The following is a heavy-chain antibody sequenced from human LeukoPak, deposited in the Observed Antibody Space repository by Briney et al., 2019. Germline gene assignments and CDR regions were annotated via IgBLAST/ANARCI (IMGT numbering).Heavy chain of an antibody. J-gene: IGHJ5*02. Sequence: EASETLSLTCTVSGGSISSYYWSWIRQPPGKGLEWIGYIYYSGSTNYNPSLKSRVTISVDTSKNQFSLKLSSVTAADTAVYYCARGLEWLLYGFDPWGQGTLVTVSS. CDR3: ARGLEWLLYGFDP. CDR1: GGSISSYY. CDR2: IYYSGST. D-gene: IGHD3-3*01. V-gene: IGHV4-59*08.